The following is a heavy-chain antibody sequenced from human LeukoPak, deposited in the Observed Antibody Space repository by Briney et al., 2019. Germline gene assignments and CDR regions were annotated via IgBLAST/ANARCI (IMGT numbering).Heavy chain of an antibody. D-gene: IGHD4-17*01. J-gene: IGHJ4*02. V-gene: IGHV4-59*01. CDR3: ASSPVLSTGTTGLPQCYFDY. Sequence: SETLSLTCTVSGGSISTYYWSWIRQPPGKGLEWIGYIYHSGCTNYNPSLKSRVTISVDTSKKQFSLKLNSVTAADTAVYYCASSPVLSTGTTGLPQCYFDYWGQGTLVTVSS. CDR1: GGSISTYY. CDR2: IYHSGCT.